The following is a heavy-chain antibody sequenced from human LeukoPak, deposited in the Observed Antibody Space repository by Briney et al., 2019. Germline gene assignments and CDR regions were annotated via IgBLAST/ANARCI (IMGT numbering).Heavy chain of an antibody. Sequence: SETLSLTCAVYGGSFSGYYWTWVRQSPEKGLEWIGEINDSGSTNYNPSLKSRVSISVDTSKNQFSLKLSSVTAADTAVYYCARDRGRGYGDPMGYYFDYWGQGTLVTVSS. CDR1: GGSFSGYY. D-gene: IGHD4-17*01. V-gene: IGHV4-34*01. CDR2: INDSGST. J-gene: IGHJ4*02. CDR3: ARDRGRGYGDPMGYYFDY.